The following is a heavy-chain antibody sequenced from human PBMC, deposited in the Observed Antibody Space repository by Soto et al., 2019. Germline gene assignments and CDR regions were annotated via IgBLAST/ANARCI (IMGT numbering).Heavy chain of an antibody. J-gene: IGHJ5*02. V-gene: IGHV4-59*06. CDR3: ARGVAAAGTLFPFDP. Sequence: SEKLSLTCTGSGSSISAYYWTWIQQSTGKGLKWIGYIYYSGSTYYRPTLKSRISISLDTSKNQFSLKLSSVTAADTAMYYCARGVAAAGTLFPFDPWGQGTLVTVSS. CDR2: IYYSGST. D-gene: IGHD6-13*01. CDR1: GSSISAYY.